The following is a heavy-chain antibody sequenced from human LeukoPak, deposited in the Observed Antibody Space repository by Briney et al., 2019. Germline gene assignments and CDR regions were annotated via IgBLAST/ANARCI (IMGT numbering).Heavy chain of an antibody. CDR1: GFTFSSYW. V-gene: IGHV3-7*04. Sequence: GGSLRLSCAASGFTFSSYWMTWVRQASGKGLEWVANIKNDGSEKYYVDSAKGRFTISRDNADNSLYLQMNSLRAEDTAVYYCARYGYSRNFDFWGQGTLVTVSS. J-gene: IGHJ4*02. CDR2: IKNDGSEK. D-gene: IGHD5-24*01. CDR3: ARYGYSRNFDF.